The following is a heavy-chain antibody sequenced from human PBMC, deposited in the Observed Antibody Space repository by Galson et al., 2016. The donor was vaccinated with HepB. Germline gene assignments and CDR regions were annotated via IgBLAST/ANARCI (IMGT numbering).Heavy chain of an antibody. Sequence: SLRLSCAASGFSFSISGMSWVRQTPGRGLEWVTGISGSGGRTFYADSVKGRFTISRDNSRNVLYLQMNNLRDEDTAKYFCAKAGSGWSGRARYSDLWGRGTLVTVSS. CDR2: ISGSGGRT. D-gene: IGHD6-19*01. V-gene: IGHV3-23*01. J-gene: IGHJ2*01. CDR1: GFSFSISG. CDR3: AKAGSGWSGRARYSDL.